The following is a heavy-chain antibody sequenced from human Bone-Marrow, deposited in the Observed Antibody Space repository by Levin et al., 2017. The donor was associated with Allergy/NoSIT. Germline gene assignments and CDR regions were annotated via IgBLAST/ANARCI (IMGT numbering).Heavy chain of an antibody. CDR3: ARVVVTAVVASDAFDL. CDR2: IYYSWTT. CDR1: GDSISSYF. Sequence: SETLSLTCSVFGDSISSYFWTWIRQSPGKRLEWLGYIYYSWTTNYNPSLKSRVTMSMDTSKNHFSLKLTSVTAADTAIYYCARVVVTAVVASDAFDLWDQGTKVIVSS. J-gene: IGHJ3*01. D-gene: IGHD2-21*02. V-gene: IGHV4-59*01.